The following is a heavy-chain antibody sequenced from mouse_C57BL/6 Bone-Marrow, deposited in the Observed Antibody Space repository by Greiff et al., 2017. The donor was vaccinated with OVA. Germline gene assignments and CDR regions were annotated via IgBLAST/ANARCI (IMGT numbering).Heavy chain of an antibody. Sequence: VQLQQSGAELVRPGASVKLSCAASGFNIKDDYMHWVKQRPEQGLEWIGWIDPENGDTEYASKFQGKATITADTSSNTAYLQLSSLTSEDTAVYYCTTFHYSGSRGRHWGQGTTLTVSS. J-gene: IGHJ2*01. CDR2: IDPENGDT. D-gene: IGHD1-1*01. CDR3: TTFHYSGSRGRH. CDR1: GFNIKDDY. V-gene: IGHV14-4*01.